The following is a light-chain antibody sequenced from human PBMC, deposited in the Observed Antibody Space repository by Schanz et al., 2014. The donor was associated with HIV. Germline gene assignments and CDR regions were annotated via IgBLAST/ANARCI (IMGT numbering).Light chain of an antibody. CDR1: SSDFGPYNR. CDR2: DFA. V-gene: IGLV2-18*02. Sequence: QSALTQPPSVSGSPGQSVTISCTGTSSDFGPYNRVSWYQQAPGTAPKLVISDFANRPSGISPRFSASKSDNTASLTISGLQAEDEGDYYCSSYTSSSTWVFGGGTKLTVL. J-gene: IGLJ3*02. CDR3: SSYTSSSTWV.